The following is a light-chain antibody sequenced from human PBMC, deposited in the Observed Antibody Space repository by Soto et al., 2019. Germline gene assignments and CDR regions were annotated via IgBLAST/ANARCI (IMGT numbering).Light chain of an antibody. Sequence: DIQMTQSPSTLSAAVGDRVTITCRASQSISYWLAWYQQKPGKAPNLLIYDASSLERGVPSRFSGSGSGTEFTLTITGLHPDDFATYYCQQYSSYWTFGQGTKVEIK. CDR3: QQYSSYWT. V-gene: IGKV1-5*01. CDR2: DAS. CDR1: QSISYW. J-gene: IGKJ1*01.